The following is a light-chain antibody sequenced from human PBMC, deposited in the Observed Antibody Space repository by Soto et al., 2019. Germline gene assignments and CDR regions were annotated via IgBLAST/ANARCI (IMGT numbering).Light chain of an antibody. V-gene: IGKV2-40*01. J-gene: IGKJ2*01. CDR3: LQRTQSPYT. CDR2: TLS. Sequence: DIVLTQTPLFLPVTPGEPASISCRTSQSLLDSNDGNTYLDWYVQKPGHSPQLLTYTLSSPASGVPDRVSGSGLGTDFTLKISRVEAEDVGVYFGLQRTQSPYTFGQGTKL. CDR1: QSLLDSNDGNTY.